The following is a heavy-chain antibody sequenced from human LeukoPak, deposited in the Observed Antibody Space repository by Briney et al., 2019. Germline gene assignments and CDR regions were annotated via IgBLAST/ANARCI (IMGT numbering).Heavy chain of an antibody. V-gene: IGHV3-7*01. Sequence: GGSLRLSCAASGFTFSSYWMTWVRQAPGKGLEWVANIKQDGSDKYHVDSVKGRFTISRDNAKNSLYLQMNSLRAEDTAVYYCARDTGCSGGTCYSFYDYWGQGTLVTVSS. J-gene: IGHJ4*02. CDR2: IKQDGSDK. CDR3: ARDTGCSGGTCYSFYDY. D-gene: IGHD2-15*01. CDR1: GFTFSSYW.